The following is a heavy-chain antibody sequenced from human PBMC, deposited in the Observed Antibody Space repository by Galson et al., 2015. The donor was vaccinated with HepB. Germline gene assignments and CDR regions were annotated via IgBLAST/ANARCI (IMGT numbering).Heavy chain of an antibody. CDR2: ISYDGRNK. D-gene: IGHD3-22*01. Sequence: SLRLSCAASGFTFSNSWMHWVRQTPGKGLEWVALISYDGRNKYYADSVKGRFTISRGNSKNTLYLQMNSLRSEDTAVFYCARDGPSYYNDTSGYYVGYWGQGTLVTVSS. CDR1: GFTFSNSW. V-gene: IGHV3-30*03. J-gene: IGHJ4*02. CDR3: ARDGPSYYNDTSGYYVGY.